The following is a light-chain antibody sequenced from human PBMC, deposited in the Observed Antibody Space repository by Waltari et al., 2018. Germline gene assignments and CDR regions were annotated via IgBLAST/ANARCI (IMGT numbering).Light chain of an antibody. CDR3: QYYGSYT. CDR1: RSVSSSY. Sequence: TRSCRASRSVSSSYLAWYQQKPGQAPRRLMYLASSRATGIPDRFSGSGSGTDFTLTISRLEPEDFAVYYCQYYGSYTFGQGTKLAI. CDR2: LAS. V-gene: IGKV3-20*01. J-gene: IGKJ2*01.